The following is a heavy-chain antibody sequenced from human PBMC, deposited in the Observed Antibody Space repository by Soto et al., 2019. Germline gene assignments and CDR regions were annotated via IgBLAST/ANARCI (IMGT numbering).Heavy chain of an antibody. J-gene: IGHJ4*02. D-gene: IGHD6-25*01. Sequence: GSLRLSCAASGFTFRTYSMNWVRQAPGKGLEWVSAISSTSTYIFYADSVKGRFTISRDNAKNSLYLQMNSLRAEDTAVYYCARDLGVTATGPSLDYWGQGTPVTVSS. V-gene: IGHV3-21*01. CDR1: GFTFRTYS. CDR3: ARDLGVTATGPSLDY. CDR2: ISSTSTYI.